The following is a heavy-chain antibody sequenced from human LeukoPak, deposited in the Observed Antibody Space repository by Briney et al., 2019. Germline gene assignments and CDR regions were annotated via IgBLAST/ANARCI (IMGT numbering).Heavy chain of an antibody. D-gene: IGHD1-1*01. CDR1: GYTFTSYG. V-gene: IGHV1-18*01. CDR2: ISAYNGNT. J-gene: IGHJ6*04. Sequence: ASVKVSCKASGYTFTSYGISWVRQAPGQGLEWMGWISAYNGNTNYAQKLQGRVTMTTDTSTSTAYMELRSLRSDDTAVYYCAKEENWCRLNNYLLMDVGGKGPTVPIPP. CDR3: AKEENWCRLNNYLLMDV.